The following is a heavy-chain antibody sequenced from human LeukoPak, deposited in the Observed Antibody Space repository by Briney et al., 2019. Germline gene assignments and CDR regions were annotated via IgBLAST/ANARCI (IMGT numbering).Heavy chain of an antibody. CDR2: IYPDDSDT. V-gene: IGHV5-51*01. Sequence: GESLKISCKGSGYSFSSYWIGWVRQMPGKGLEWMGIIYPDDSDTRYSPSFQGQVTISADKSISTAYLQWSSLKASDTAMYYCARHRKDIGFDSWGQGTLVTVSS. J-gene: IGHJ4*02. D-gene: IGHD2-15*01. CDR1: GYSFSSYW. CDR3: ARHRKDIGFDS.